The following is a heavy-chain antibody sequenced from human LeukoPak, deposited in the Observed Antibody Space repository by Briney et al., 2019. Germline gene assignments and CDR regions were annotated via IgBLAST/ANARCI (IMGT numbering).Heavy chain of an antibody. CDR2: INPNSGGT. D-gene: IGHD3-3*01. J-gene: IGHJ4*02. Sequence: ASVKVSCKASGYTFTGYYMHWVPQAPGQGLEWMGWINPNSGGTNYAQKFQGRVTMTRDTSISTAYMELSRLRSDDTAVYYCARDPSSVLRFLEWLSHYFDYWGQGTLVTVSS. V-gene: IGHV1-2*02. CDR3: ARDPSSVLRFLEWLSHYFDY. CDR1: GYTFTGYY.